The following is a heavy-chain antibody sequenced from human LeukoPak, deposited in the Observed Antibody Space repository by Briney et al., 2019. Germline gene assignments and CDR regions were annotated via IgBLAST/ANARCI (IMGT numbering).Heavy chain of an antibody. CDR2: ISGSSNYI. D-gene: IGHD4-17*01. CDR3: ARAPDFGDYVFDY. CDR1: GFTFSSYI. Sequence: PGGSLRLSCAASGFTFSSYILSWVRQAPGKGLEWVSSISGSSNYIYYTDSVKGRFTISRDNAKNSLFLQMNSLRAEDTAVYYCARAPDFGDYVFDYWGQGTLVTVSS. V-gene: IGHV3-21*01. J-gene: IGHJ4*02.